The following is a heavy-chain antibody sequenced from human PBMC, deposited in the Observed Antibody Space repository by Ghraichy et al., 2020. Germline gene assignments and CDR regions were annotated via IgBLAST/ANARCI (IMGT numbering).Heavy chain of an antibody. J-gene: IGHJ4*02. Sequence: GSLRLSCAASGFTFSSYWMSWVRQAPGKGLEWVANIKQDGSEKYYVDSVKGRFTISRDNAKNSLYLQMNSLRAEDTAVYYCARLRVGSYHRPFDYWGQGTLVTVSS. CDR2: IKQDGSEK. V-gene: IGHV3-7*01. CDR1: GFTFSSYW. D-gene: IGHD1-26*01. CDR3: ARLRVGSYHRPFDY.